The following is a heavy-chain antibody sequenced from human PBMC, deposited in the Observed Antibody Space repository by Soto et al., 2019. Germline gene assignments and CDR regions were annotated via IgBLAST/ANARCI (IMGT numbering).Heavy chain of an antibody. CDR1: GGTFRSYA. CDR2: IIPIFGTE. J-gene: IGHJ6*02. D-gene: IGHD6-13*01. CDR3: ARDLGHPDQYISSGYGIEYYFYGMDV. Sequence: QVQLVQSGAEVKKPGSSVKVSFKASGGTFRSYAISWVRQAPGQGLEWMGGIIPIFGTENYAQKFQGRGTITGDESTSTAYMELSSLRSEDTLVYYLARDLGHPDQYISSGYGIEYYFYGMDVWVQGTRVTVSS. V-gene: IGHV1-69*19.